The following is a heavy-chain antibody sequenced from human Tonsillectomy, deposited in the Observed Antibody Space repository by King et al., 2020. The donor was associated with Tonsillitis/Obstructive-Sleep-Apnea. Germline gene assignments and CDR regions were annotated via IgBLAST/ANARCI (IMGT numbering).Heavy chain of an antibody. V-gene: IGHV3-23*04. D-gene: IGHD6-13*01. J-gene: IGHJ6*02. CDR3: AKELRSSCGYGMDV. Sequence: VQLVQSGGGLVQPGGSLRLSCAASGFTFSSYAMSWVRQAPGKGLEWVSGISGSGGSTYYADAAKGRLTISRDNSKNTLYLQMNSLRAEDTAVYYCAKELRSSCGYGMDVCGQGATFTVSS. CDR1: GFTFSSYA. CDR2: ISGSGGST.